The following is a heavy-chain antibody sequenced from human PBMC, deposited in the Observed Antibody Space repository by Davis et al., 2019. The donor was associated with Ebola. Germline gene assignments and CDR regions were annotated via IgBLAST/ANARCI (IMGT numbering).Heavy chain of an antibody. V-gene: IGHV4-39*07. CDR3: ARDRGSIAARVGWFDP. Sequence: SETLSLTCTVSGGSISSSSYYWGWIRQPPGKGLEWIGSIYYSGSTYYNPSLKSRVTISVDTSKNQFSLKLSSVTAADTAVYYCARDRGSIAARVGWFDPWGQGTLVTVSS. CDR2: IYYSGST. D-gene: IGHD6-6*01. CDR1: GGSISSSSYY. J-gene: IGHJ5*02.